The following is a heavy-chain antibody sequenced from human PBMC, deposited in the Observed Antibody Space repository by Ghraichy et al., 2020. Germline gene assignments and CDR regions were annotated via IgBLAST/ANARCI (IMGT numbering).Heavy chain of an antibody. CDR3: ATDYGGNFFDY. Sequence: GSLRLSCAASGFTFSSSGMHWVRQAPGKGLEWVAVISYDGSNKYYADSVKGRFTISRDNSKNTLYLHMNSLRAEDTAVYYCATDYGGNFFDYWGQGTLVTVSS. D-gene: IGHD4-23*01. V-gene: IGHV3-30*03. J-gene: IGHJ4*02. CDR2: ISYDGSNK. CDR1: GFTFSSSG.